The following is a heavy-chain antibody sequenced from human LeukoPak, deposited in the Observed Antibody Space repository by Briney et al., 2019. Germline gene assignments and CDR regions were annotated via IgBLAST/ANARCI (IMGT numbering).Heavy chain of an antibody. V-gene: IGHV3-30*04. D-gene: IGHD6-13*01. CDR3: ARDLISWYYFDY. J-gene: IGHJ4*02. Sequence: GRALRLSCEDSGFTFSIYAMHWVREAPGKGLGRGAVISFDGTNKHYAESVKGRFTISRDNSKNTLYLQMNRLRPEDTAVYFCARDLISWYYFDYWGPGTLVTVSS. CDR1: GFTFSIYA. CDR2: ISFDGTNK.